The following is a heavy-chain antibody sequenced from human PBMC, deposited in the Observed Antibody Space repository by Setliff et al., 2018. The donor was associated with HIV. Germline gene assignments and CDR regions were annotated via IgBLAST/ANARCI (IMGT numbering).Heavy chain of an antibody. V-gene: IGHV4-38-2*02. CDR1: GYSISSGYY. J-gene: IGHJ3*02. CDR2: IFHSGST. Sequence: PSETLSLTCTVSGYSISSGYYWGFIRQPQGKGLEWIGSIFHSGSTYYNPSLKSRVTMSVDTSENQFSLKLRSVTAAEPAVYYCARCSVGWSREEHPLPDGAFHIWGQGPMVTVSS. CDR3: ARCSVGWSREEHPLPDGAFHI. D-gene: IGHD3-3*01.